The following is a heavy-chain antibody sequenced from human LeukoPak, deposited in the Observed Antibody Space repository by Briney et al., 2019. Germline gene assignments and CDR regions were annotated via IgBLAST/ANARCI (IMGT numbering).Heavy chain of an antibody. CDR1: GGTFSSYA. V-gene: IGHV1-69*01. CDR2: IIPIFGTA. CDR3: ASGDGYNSAWFDP. Sequence: ASVKVSCKASGGTFSSYAISWVRQAPGQGLEWMGGIIPIFGTANYAQKFQGRVTITADESTSTAYMELSSLRSEDTVVYYCASGDGYNSAWFDPWGQGTLVTVSS. J-gene: IGHJ5*02. D-gene: IGHD5-24*01.